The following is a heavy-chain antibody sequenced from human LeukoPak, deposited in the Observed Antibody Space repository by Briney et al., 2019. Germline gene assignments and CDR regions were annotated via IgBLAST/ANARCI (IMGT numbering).Heavy chain of an antibody. CDR2: IFSGGST. CDR1: GFTVNNNY. Sequence: GGSLRLSCAASGFTVNNNYMGWVGQAPGKAVEWVSVIFSGGSTYYADSVKGRFTISRDNAKNSLYLQMNSLRAEDTAVYYCARDRGYCSSTSCGGYMDVWGKGTTVTISS. V-gene: IGHV3-53*01. CDR3: ARDRGYCSSTSCGGYMDV. J-gene: IGHJ6*03. D-gene: IGHD2-2*01.